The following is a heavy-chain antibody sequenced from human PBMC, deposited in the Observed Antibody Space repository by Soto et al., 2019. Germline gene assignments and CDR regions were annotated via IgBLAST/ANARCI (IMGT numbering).Heavy chain of an antibody. CDR2: ISGSGDTI. CDR1: RITFSNFA. Sequence: LRLSCAASRITFSNFAMNWVRQAPGKGLEWVSGISGSGDTIHYADSVKGRFTISRDNAQNALYLQMNSLRDGDTAVYYCARELHGGSYGMDVWGQGTTVTVSS. V-gene: IGHV3-23*01. J-gene: IGHJ6*02. CDR3: ARELHGGSYGMDV.